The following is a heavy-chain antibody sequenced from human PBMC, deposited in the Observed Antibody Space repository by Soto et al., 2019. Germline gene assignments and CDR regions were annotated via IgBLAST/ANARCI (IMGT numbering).Heavy chain of an antibody. CDR3: ARYTYSSRPTYYYYYYMDV. Sequence: SETLSLTCTVSGGSTSSYYWSWIRRPPGKGLEWIGYVYYSGSTNYNPSLKSRVTISVDTSKNQFSLKLSSVTAADTAVYYCARYTYSSRPTYYYYYYMDVWGKGTTVTVSS. CDR2: VYYSGST. J-gene: IGHJ6*03. CDR1: GGSTSSYY. D-gene: IGHD2-21*01. V-gene: IGHV4-59*01.